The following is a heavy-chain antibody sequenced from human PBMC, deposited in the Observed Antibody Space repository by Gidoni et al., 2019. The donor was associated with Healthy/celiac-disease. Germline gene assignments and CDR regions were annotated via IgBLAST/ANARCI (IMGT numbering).Heavy chain of an antibody. CDR1: GGTFSSYA. J-gene: IGHJ4*02. V-gene: IGHV1-69*09. CDR3: ARVEGQGAYYFDY. CDR2: IIPILGIA. Sequence: QVQLVQSGAEVKKPGSSVKVSCKASGGTFSSYAISWVRQAPGQGLEWMGRIIPILGIANYAQKFQGRVTITADKSTSTAYMELSSLRSEDTAVYYCARVEGQGAYYFDYWGQGTLVTVSS. D-gene: IGHD1-1*01.